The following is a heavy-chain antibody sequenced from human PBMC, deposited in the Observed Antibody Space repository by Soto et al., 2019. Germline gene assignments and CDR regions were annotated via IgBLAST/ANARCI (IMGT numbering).Heavy chain of an antibody. CDR3: AXLPRGYYDSSGYSYFDY. D-gene: IGHD3-22*01. Sequence: GESLKISCKGSGYSFTSYWIGWVRQMPGKGLEWMGIIYPGDSDTRYSPSFQGQVTISADKSISTAYLQWSSLKASDTAMYYCAXLPRGYYDSSGYSYFDYWGQGTLVTVSS. V-gene: IGHV5-51*01. CDR2: IYPGDSDT. CDR1: GYSFTSYW. J-gene: IGHJ4*02.